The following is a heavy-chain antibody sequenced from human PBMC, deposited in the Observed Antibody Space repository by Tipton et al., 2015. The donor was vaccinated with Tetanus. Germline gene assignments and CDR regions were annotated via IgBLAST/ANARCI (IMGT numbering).Heavy chain of an antibody. CDR1: GFTLSSQW. D-gene: IGHD3-10*01. J-gene: IGHJ4*02. CDR2: IKQDGNEK. CDR3: ARDPHTIRTGNHRGFDY. Sequence: SLRLSCAASGFTLSSQWMTWVRQAPGKGLEWVANIKQDGNEKYHVDSVKGRFTISRDNGKNLLYLQMNSLRVEDMAVYYCARDPHTIRTGNHRGFDYWGQGTKVTVSS. V-gene: IGHV3-7*03.